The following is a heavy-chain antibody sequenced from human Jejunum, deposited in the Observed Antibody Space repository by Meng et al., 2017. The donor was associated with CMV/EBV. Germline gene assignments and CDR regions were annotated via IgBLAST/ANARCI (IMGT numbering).Heavy chain of an antibody. J-gene: IGHJ4*02. V-gene: IGHV3-23*04. CDR1: GFTFGNFA. Sequence: EVQLVESGGDLVKPGGSLSVSCAASGFTFGNFAMAWVRQAAGKGLEWVSTSGTGADTYYADSVKGRFTISRDSSKNTLYLQMHSLRAEDTAIYYCVPYSPPLRYFEYWGPGTLVTVSS. CDR3: VPYSPPLRYFEY. D-gene: IGHD4-17*01. CDR2: TSGTGADT.